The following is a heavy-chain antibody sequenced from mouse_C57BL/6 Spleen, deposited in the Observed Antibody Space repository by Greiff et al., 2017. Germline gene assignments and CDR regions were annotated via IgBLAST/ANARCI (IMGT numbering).Heavy chain of an antibody. V-gene: IGHV2-6-1*01. Sequence: VKVEESGPGLVAPSQSLSITCTVSGFSLTSYGVHWVRQPPGKGLEWLVVIWSDGSTTYNSALKSRLSISKDNSKSQVFLKMNSLQTDDTAMYYCARHDGYDYYAMDYWGQGTSVTVSS. CDR2: IWSDGST. J-gene: IGHJ4*01. CDR3: ARHDGYDYYAMDY. D-gene: IGHD2-3*01. CDR1: GFSLTSYG.